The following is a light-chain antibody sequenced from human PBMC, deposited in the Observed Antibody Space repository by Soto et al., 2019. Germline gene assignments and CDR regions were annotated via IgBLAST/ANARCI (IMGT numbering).Light chain of an antibody. Sequence: QDVVTQPPSVSGAPGQRVTISCTGSSSNIGAGYDVHWYQQLPGTAPKLLIYGNTNRPSGVPDRFSGSKSGTSASLAITGLQAEDEADYYCQSYDSSLSAVFGGGTQLTVL. CDR2: GNT. CDR3: QSYDSSLSAV. CDR1: SSNIGAGYD. J-gene: IGLJ7*01. V-gene: IGLV1-40*01.